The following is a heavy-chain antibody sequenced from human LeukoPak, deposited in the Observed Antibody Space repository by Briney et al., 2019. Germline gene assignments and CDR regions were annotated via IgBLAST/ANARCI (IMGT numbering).Heavy chain of an antibody. CDR1: GFTFSSYW. D-gene: IGHD3-3*01. CDR3: ARSITIFGVVMSYFDY. Sequence: GGSLRLSCAASGFTFSSYWMSWVRQAPGKGLEWVANIKQDGSEKYYVDSVKGRFTISRDNAKNSLYLQMSSLRAEDTAVYYCARSITIFGVVMSYFDYWGQGTLVTVSS. J-gene: IGHJ4*02. V-gene: IGHV3-7*01. CDR2: IKQDGSEK.